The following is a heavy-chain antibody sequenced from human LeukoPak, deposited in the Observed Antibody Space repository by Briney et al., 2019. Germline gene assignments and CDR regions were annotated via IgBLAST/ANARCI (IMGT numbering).Heavy chain of an antibody. D-gene: IGHD3-10*01. CDR1: GFTFSSYS. J-gene: IGHJ6*03. CDR2: ISSSSSSYI. Sequence: KSGGSLRLSCAASGFTFSSYSMNWVRQAPGKGLEWVSSISSSSSSYISYADSVKGRFTISRDNAKNSLYLQMNSLRAEDTAVYYCARDRDGIALIRDRTYYYMDVWGKGTTVTVSS. V-gene: IGHV3-21*06. CDR3: ARDRDGIALIRDRTYYYMDV.